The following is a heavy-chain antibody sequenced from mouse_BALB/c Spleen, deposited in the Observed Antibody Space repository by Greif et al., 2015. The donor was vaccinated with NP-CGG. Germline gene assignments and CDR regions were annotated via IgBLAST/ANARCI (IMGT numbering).Heavy chain of an antibody. CDR1: GYTFTNYW. Sequence: VKVVESGAELVRPGTSVKISCKASGYTFTNYWLGWVKQRPGHGLEWIGDIYPGGGYTNYNEKFKGKATLTADTSSSTAYMQLSSLTSEDSAVYFCARGGGNYAYYFDYWGQGTTLTVSS. CDR3: ARGGGNYAYYFDY. J-gene: IGHJ2*01. D-gene: IGHD2-1*01. V-gene: IGHV1-63*02. CDR2: IYPGGGYT.